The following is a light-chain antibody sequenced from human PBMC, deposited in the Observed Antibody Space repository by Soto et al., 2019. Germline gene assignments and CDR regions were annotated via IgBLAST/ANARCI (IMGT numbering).Light chain of an antibody. CDR3: QQYNSYSQT. CDR1: QSISSW. Sequence: DVKMNLSPSTLSASEGDRVTITCRASQSISSWLAWYQQKPGKAPKLLIYDASSLESGVPSRFSGSGSGTEFTLTISSLQPDDFATYYCQQYNSYSQTFGQGAKV. CDR2: DAS. J-gene: IGKJ1*01. V-gene: IGKV1-5*01.